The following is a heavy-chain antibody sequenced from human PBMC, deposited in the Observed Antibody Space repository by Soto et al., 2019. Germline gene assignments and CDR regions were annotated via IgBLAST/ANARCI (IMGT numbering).Heavy chain of an antibody. CDR1: GGSFSGYY. CDR3: ARGKDYDFWSGYYSPKGESDY. Sequence: PSETLSLTCAVYGGSFSGYYWSWIRQPPGKGLEWIGEINHSGSTNYNPSLKSRVTISVDTSKNQFSLKLSSVTAADTAVYYCARGKDYDFWSGYYSPKGESDYWGQGTLVTVSS. D-gene: IGHD3-3*01. V-gene: IGHV4-34*01. CDR2: INHSGST. J-gene: IGHJ4*02.